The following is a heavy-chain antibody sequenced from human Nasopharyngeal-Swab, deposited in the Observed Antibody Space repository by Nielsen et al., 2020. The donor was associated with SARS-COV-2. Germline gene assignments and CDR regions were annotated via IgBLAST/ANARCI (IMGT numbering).Heavy chain of an antibody. CDR2: ISYDGSNK. J-gene: IGHJ5*02. Sequence: GESLKISCAASGFTFSSYAMHWVRQAPGKGLEWVAVISYDGSNKYYADSVKGRFTFSRDNSKNTLYLQMNSLRAEDTAVYYCARDCARMVRGATNWFDPWGQGTLVTVSS. V-gene: IGHV3-30*04. D-gene: IGHD3-10*01. CDR1: GFTFSSYA. CDR3: ARDCARMVRGATNWFDP.